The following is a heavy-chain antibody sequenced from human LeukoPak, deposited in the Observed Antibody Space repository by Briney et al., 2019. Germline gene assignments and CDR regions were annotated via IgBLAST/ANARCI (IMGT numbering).Heavy chain of an antibody. D-gene: IGHD2-2*01. CDR1: GFTFSSYS. V-gene: IGHV3-48*02. J-gene: IGHJ4*02. Sequence: GGSLRLSCAASGFTFSSYSMNWVRQAPGKGLEWVSYISSSSSTIYYADSVKGRFTISRDNAKNSLYLQMNSLRDEGTAVYYCAREDIVVVPAAMVRLRNPGYFDYWGQGTLVTVSS. CDR2: ISSSSSTI. CDR3: AREDIVVVPAAMVRLRNPGYFDY.